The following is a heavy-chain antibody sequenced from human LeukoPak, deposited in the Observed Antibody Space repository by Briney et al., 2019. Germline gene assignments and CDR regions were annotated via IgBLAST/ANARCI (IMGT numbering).Heavy chain of an antibody. V-gene: IGHV5-51*03. CDR3: ALSSGAFDSAGYFDY. D-gene: IGHD2-15*01. J-gene: IGHJ4*02. CDR2: IYPNNSDS. CDR1: GYSFTNYW. Sequence: PGDSLKISCKGSGYSFTNYWVGWVRQMPGKGLEWMGIIYPNNSDSRYSPSFRGQVTISVDRSITTAYPQWNSLKPSDTAMYYCALSSGAFDSAGYFDYWGQGTLVTVSS.